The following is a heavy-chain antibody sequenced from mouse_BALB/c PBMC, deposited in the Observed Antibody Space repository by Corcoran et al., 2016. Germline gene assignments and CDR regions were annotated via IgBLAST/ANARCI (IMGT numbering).Heavy chain of an antibody. CDR2: ILPGSGST. D-gene: IGHD4-1*01. CDR3: AKLGRGWYFDV. CDR1: GYTFSSYW. Sequence: QVQLQQSGAELMKPGASVKISCKATGYTFSSYWIEWVKQRPGHGLEWIGEILPGSGSTNYNEKFKGKATFTADTSSNTAYMQLSSLTSEDSAVYYCAKLGRGWYFDVWGAGTTVTVSS. V-gene: IGHV1-9*01. J-gene: IGHJ1*01.